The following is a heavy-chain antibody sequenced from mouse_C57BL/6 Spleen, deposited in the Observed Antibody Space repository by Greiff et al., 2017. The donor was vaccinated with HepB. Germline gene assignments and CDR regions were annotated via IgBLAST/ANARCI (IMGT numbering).Heavy chain of an antibody. CDR3: ARRSNYGPGY. CDR2: IDPSDSYT. CDR1: GYTFTSYW. J-gene: IGHJ2*01. Sequence: QVQLQQPGAELVKPGASVKLSCKASGYTFTSYWMQWVNQRPGQGLEWIGEIDPSDSYTNYNQKFKGKATLTVDTSSSIAYMQLSSLTSEDSAVYYCARRSNYGPGYWGQGTTLTVSS. D-gene: IGHD2-5*01. V-gene: IGHV1-50*01.